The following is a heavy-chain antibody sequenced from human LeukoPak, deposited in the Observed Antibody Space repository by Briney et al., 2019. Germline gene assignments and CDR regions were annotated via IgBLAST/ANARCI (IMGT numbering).Heavy chain of an antibody. D-gene: IGHD1-26*01. CDR3: ARRGSSDAFDV. V-gene: IGHV3-7*03. CDR1: GFSFRNYW. CDR2: IKQDGIET. J-gene: IGHJ3*01. Sequence: GGSLRLSCAGSGFSFRNYWINWVRQAPGKGLEWVANIKQDGIETNYVDSVKGRFSMSRDNAKNSAYLQMNSLRVEDTAVYYCARRGSSDAFDVWGQGTLLTVSS.